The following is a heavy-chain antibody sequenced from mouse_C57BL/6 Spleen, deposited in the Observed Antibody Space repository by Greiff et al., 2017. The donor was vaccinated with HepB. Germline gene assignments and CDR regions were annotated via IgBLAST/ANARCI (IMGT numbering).Heavy chain of an antibody. CDR3: ARHGRYFDY. Sequence: QVQLQQSGAELVRPGTSVKLSCKASGYTFTSYWMHWVKQRPGQGLEWIGVIDPSDSYTNYNQKFKGKATLTVDTSSSTAYMQLSSLTSEDSAVYYCARHGRYFDYWGQGTTLTVSS. CDR2: IDPSDSYT. J-gene: IGHJ2*01. V-gene: IGHV1-59*01. CDR1: GYTFTSYW.